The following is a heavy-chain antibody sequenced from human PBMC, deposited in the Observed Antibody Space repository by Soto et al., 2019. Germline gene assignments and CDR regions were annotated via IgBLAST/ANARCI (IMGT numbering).Heavy chain of an antibody. D-gene: IGHD2-21*02. Sequence: GGSLRLSCAASGFTLSNYWMYWFRQAPGKGLVCVSRMNSDGSITTYADSVKDRFTVSRDNAKNTLSLQMNSLRAEDTAVYYCVRLAVTDGRNDWGQGTLVTVSS. V-gene: IGHV3-74*01. CDR2: MNSDGSIT. J-gene: IGHJ4*02. CDR3: VRLAVTDGRND. CDR1: GFTLSNYW.